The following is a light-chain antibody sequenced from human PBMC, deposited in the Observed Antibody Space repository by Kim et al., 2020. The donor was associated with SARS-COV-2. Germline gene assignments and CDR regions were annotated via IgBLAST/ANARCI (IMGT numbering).Light chain of an antibody. V-gene: IGKV3-15*01. CDR2: GAS. CDR3: QQSNDWPMYT. CDR1: QIISVN. J-gene: IGKJ2*01. Sequence: VSPGESATLSGRASQIISVNLAWYQQKPGQPPRLLIYGASTRATGVPARFSGRGSGTDFTLTISNLQSEDSAVYYCQQSNDWPMYTFGPGTKLEI.